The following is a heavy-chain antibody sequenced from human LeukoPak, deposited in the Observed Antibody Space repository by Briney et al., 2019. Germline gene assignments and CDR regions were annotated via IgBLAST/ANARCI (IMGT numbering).Heavy chain of an antibody. CDR2: INPNSGGT. CDR3: ARTSSGWYPPRYYFDY. D-gene: IGHD6-19*01. J-gene: IGHJ4*02. V-gene: IGHV1-2*02. Sequence: GASVKVSCKASGYTFPGYYMHWVRQAPGQGLEWMGWINPNSGGTNYAQKFQGRVTMTRDTSISTAYMELSRLRSDDTAVYYCARTSSGWYPPRYYFDYWGQGTLVTVSS. CDR1: GYTFPGYY.